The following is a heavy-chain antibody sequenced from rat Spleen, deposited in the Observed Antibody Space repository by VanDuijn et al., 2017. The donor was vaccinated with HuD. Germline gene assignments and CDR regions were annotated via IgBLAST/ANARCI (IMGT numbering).Heavy chain of an antibody. D-gene: IGHD1-2*01. Sequence: QVQLKESGPGLVQPSQTLSLTCTVSGFSLSNYGLIWVRQPPGKGLEWMGVIWGNGNANYNSPLKSRQSSSRDTAKSQVYLKMTSLQTEDTAIYYCARADISAIYTDGIWGQGVMVTVSS. V-gene: IGHV2-13*01. J-gene: IGHJ2*01. CDR3: ARADISAIYTDGI. CDR2: IWGNGNA. CDR1: GFSLSNYG.